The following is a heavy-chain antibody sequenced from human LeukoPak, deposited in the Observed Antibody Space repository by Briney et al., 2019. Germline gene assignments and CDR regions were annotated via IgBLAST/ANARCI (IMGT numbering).Heavy chain of an antibody. CDR1: GFMFSGDW. J-gene: IGHJ4*02. Sequence: GGSLRLSCAASGFMFSGDWMSWVRQAPGKGLEWVANIKQDGSEIYYVDSVKGRFTISRDNAKNSLYLQMNSLRAEDTAVYYCGRDRNGFWSDFWGQGTLVTVSS. D-gene: IGHD3-3*01. CDR3: GRDRNGFWSDF. V-gene: IGHV3-7*05. CDR2: IKQDGSEI.